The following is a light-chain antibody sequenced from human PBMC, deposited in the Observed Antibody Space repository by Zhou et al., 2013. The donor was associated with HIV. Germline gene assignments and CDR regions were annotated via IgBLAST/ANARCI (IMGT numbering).Light chain of an antibody. CDR1: ESVSSY. J-gene: IGKJ1*01. CDR2: GAS. Sequence: EIVLTQSPGTLSLSPGERATLSCWASESVSSYLAWYQQKPGQAPRLLISGASNRAPDRATGVPDRFSASGSGTDFTLTINRLEPEDSAVYYCQQYGRSTWTFGQGTNVEIK. CDR3: QQYGRSTWT. V-gene: IGKV3-20*01.